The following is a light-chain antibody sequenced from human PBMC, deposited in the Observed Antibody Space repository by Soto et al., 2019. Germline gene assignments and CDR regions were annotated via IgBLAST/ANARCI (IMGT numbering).Light chain of an antibody. CDR2: DVS. J-gene: IGLJ1*01. CDR3: SSYTSSSTPVV. Sequence: QSVLTQPAFVSGSPGQSITISCTGTSSDVGGYNYVSWYQQHPGKATKLMIYDVSNRPSGVSNRFSGSKSGNTASLTISGLQAEDEADYYCSSYTSSSTPVVFGTGTKVTVL. V-gene: IGLV2-14*01. CDR1: SSDVGGYNY.